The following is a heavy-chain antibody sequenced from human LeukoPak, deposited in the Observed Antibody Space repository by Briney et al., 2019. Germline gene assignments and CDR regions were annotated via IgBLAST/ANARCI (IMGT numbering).Heavy chain of an antibody. CDR1: GFTFSTFG. Sequence: PGGSLRLSCAASGFTFSTFGMHWVRQAPGKGLEWVAFIRYDGNNNYYADSVKGRFTISRDNSKNTLYLQMNSLRAEDTAVYYCAKMAVGATDYWGQGTLVTVSS. V-gene: IGHV3-30*02. CDR2: IRYDGNNN. CDR3: AKMAVGATDY. D-gene: IGHD1-26*01. J-gene: IGHJ4*02.